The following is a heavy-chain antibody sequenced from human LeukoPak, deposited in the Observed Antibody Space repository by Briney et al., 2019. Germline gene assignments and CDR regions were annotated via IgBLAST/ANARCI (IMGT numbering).Heavy chain of an antibody. D-gene: IGHD3-10*01. J-gene: IGHJ4*02. CDR2: INPNSGGT. CDR3: ARHRQHYYGSGSFPQGFDY. V-gene: IGHV1-2*02. Sequence: ASVKVSCKASGYSFTSYYMHWVRQAPGQGLEWMGWINPNSGGTNYAQKFQGRVTMTRDTSISTAYMELSRLRSDDTAVYYCARHRQHYYGSGSFPQGFDYWGQGTLVTVSS. CDR1: GYSFTSYY.